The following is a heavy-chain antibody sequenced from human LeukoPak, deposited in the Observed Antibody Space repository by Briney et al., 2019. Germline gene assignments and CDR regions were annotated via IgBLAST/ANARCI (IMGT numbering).Heavy chain of an antibody. J-gene: IGHJ3*02. V-gene: IGHV1-46*01. Sequence: ASVKVSCKASGYTFTSYYMHWVRQAPGQGLEWMGIINPSGGSTSYAQKFQGRVTMTRDTSTSTVYMELSSLRSEDTAVYYCARVSPPRPDAVPLDAFDIWGQGTMVTVSS. CDR2: INPSGGST. CDR3: ARVSPPRPDAVPLDAFDI. CDR1: GYTFTSYY. D-gene: IGHD6-6*01.